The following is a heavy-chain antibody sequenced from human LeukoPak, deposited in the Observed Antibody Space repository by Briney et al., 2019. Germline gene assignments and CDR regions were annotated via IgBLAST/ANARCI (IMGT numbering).Heavy chain of an antibody. CDR1: GYSFTSYW. CDR2: IDPSDSYT. J-gene: IGHJ4*02. Sequence: GESLKISCKCSGYSFTSYWISWVRQMPGKGLEWMGRIDPSDSYTNYSPSFQGHVTISADKSISTAYLQWSSLKASDTAMYYCARPQGGSYYRFLAYWGQGTLVTVSS. D-gene: IGHD1-26*01. CDR3: ARPQGGSYYRFLAY. V-gene: IGHV5-10-1*01.